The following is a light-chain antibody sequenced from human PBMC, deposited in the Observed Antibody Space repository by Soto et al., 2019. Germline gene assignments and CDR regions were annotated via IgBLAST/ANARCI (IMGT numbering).Light chain of an antibody. CDR2: PAS. CDR1: EDISTY. J-gene: IGKJ2*01. V-gene: IGKV1-9*01. Sequence: DIHLTPPPSLLSAFVRARVTVTCRASEDISTYLAWFQQKPGKAPQLVAYPASPSQGGLPPRLSGRVSGTEFTHTISSLQPEYFATYYCQQRRTYPYTFGQGTKGDIK. CDR3: QQRRTYPYT.